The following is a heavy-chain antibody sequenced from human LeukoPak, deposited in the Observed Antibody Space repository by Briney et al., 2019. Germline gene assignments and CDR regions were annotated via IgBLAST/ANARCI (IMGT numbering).Heavy chain of an antibody. CDR2: INHSGST. CDR3: ARPSRYCSSTSCYIGRFDY. J-gene: IGHJ4*02. V-gene: IGHV4-34*01. CDR1: GGSFSGYY. Sequence: PSETLSLTCAVYGGSFSGYYWSWIRQPPGKGLEWIGEINHSGSTNYNPSLKSRVTISVDTSKNQFSLKLSSVTAADTAVYYCARPSRYCSSTSCYIGRFDYWGQGTLVTVSS. D-gene: IGHD2-2*02.